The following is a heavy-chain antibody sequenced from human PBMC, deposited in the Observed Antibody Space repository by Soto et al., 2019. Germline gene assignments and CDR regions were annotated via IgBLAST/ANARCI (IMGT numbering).Heavy chain of an antibody. J-gene: IGHJ3*02. CDR3: ARQANHDAFDI. D-gene: IGHD5-12*01. CDR2: IYPGDSDT. CDR1: GYSFTSYW. V-gene: IGHV5-51*01. Sequence: SLKISCKGSGYSFTSYWIGWVRQMPGKGLEWMGIIYPGDSDTRYSPSFQGQVTISADKSISTAYLHWSSLKASDTAMHYCARQANHDAFDIWGQGTMVTVSS.